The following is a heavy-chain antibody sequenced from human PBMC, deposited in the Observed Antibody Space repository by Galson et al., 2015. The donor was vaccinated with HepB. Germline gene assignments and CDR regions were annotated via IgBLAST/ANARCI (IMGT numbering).Heavy chain of an antibody. CDR2: IIPIFGTA. V-gene: IGHV1-69*13. Sequence: SVKVSCKASGGTFSSYAISWVRQAPGQGLEWMGGIIPIFGTANYAQKFQGRVTITADESTSTAYMELSSLRSEDTAVYYCADGRPTPLPGQDDYGDKYYYGMDVWGQGTTVTVSS. CDR3: ADGRPTPLPGQDDYGDKYYYGMDV. J-gene: IGHJ6*02. D-gene: IGHD4-17*01. CDR1: GGTFSSYA.